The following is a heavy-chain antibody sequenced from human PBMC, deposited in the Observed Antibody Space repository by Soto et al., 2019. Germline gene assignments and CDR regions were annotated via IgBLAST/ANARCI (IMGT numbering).Heavy chain of an antibody. V-gene: IGHV3-23*01. Sequence: GGSLRLSCAASGFALARSGMSWVRQAPGKGLEWVSGMSGSGGNTYAADSVKGRFIISRDNSKNAVYLQMNSLRAEDTAVYYCAKFIPAGDTFYFDPWGQGTLVTVSS. J-gene: IGHJ5*02. CDR1: GFALARSG. CDR2: MSGSGGNT. CDR3: AKFIPAGDTFYFDP. D-gene: IGHD6-13*01.